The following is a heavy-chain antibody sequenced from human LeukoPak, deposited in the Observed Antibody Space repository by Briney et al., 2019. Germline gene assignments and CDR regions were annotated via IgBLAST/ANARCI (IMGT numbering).Heavy chain of an antibody. D-gene: IGHD5-18*01. V-gene: IGHV3-23*01. J-gene: IGHJ2*01. CDR3: AKPRGRYSQNWYFDL. CDR2: ISGSGGST. Sequence: GGSLRFSCAASGFTFSSYAMSWVRQAPGKGLEWVSAISGSGGSTYYADSVKGRFTISTDNSKNTLYLQMNSLRAEDTAVYYCAKPRGRYSQNWYFDLWGRGTLVTVSS. CDR1: GFTFSSYA.